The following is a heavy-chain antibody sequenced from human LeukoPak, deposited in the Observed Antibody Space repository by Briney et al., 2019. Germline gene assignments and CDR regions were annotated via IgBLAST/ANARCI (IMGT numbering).Heavy chain of an antibody. Sequence: PSETLSLTCTVSGGSISSYYWSWMRQPPGKGLEWIGYIYYSGSTNYNPSLKSRVTISVDTSKNQFSLKLSSVTAADTAVYYCARGGVPDAFDIWGQGTMVTVSS. CDR2: IYYSGST. J-gene: IGHJ3*02. D-gene: IGHD3-10*01. CDR3: ARGGVPDAFDI. V-gene: IGHV4-59*01. CDR1: GGSISSYY.